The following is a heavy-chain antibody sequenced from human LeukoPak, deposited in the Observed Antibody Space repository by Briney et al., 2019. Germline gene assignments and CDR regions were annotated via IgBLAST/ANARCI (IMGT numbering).Heavy chain of an antibody. J-gene: IGHJ4*02. D-gene: IGHD3-16*01. Sequence: ASEKVSCKDSGYTFTSYGICWVRQAPEPGLEWMGWISAYNGNTNYAQKLQGRVTMTTDTSTSTAYMELRSLRSDDTAVYYCARGPRGGNFDYWGQGTLVTVSS. CDR3: ARGPRGGNFDY. V-gene: IGHV1-18*01. CDR2: ISAYNGNT. CDR1: GYTFTSYG.